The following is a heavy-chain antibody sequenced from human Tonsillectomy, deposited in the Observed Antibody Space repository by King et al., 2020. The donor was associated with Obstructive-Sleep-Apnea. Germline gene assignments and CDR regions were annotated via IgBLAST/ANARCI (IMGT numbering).Heavy chain of an antibody. Sequence: QLVQSGAEVKEPGASVKVSCKTSGYSFIYYGVAWVRQAPGQGLEWMGWISAYTGNTNYAQDFQGRVTVTTDTSTSTAYMELRGLRSDDTAMYYCARGGYSAGYVGYFAFWGQGTLVTVSS. CDR2: ISAYTGNT. D-gene: IGHD2-8*02. J-gene: IGHJ4*02. CDR3: ARGGYSAGYVGYFAF. V-gene: IGHV1-18*01. CDR1: GYSFIYYG.